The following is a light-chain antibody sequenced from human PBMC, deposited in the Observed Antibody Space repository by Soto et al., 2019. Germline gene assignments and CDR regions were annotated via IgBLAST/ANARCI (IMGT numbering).Light chain of an antibody. CDR1: QGIRNF. Sequence: DIQMTQSPTSLSASVGDRVTITCRASQGIRNFVAWYQQKPGKAPKLLIYAASTLQSWVPSRFSGSGSGTDFTLTINCLQPEDVATYSCQKYSSVPVFGPGTKVEIK. CDR3: QKYSSVPV. V-gene: IGKV1-27*01. J-gene: IGKJ3*01. CDR2: AAS.